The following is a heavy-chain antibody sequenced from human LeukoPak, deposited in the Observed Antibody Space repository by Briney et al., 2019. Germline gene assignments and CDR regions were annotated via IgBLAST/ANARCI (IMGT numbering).Heavy chain of an antibody. J-gene: IGHJ4*02. V-gene: IGHV3-21*04. D-gene: IGHD4-17*01. CDR2: ISSSSSYI. CDR3: AKALGGDHYFDY. Sequence: GGSLRLSCAASGFTFSSYSMNWVRQAPGKGLEWVSSISSSSSYIYYADSVKGRFTISRDNAKNSLYLQMNSLRAEDTALYYCAKALGGDHYFDYWGQGTLVTVSS. CDR1: GFTFSSYS.